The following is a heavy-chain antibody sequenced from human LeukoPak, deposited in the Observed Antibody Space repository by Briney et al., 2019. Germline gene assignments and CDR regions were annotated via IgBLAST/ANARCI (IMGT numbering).Heavy chain of an antibody. CDR2: IKQDGSEK. V-gene: IGHV3-7*01. CDR1: GFTFSSYW. D-gene: IGHD3-10*01. J-gene: IGHJ4*02. Sequence: GGSLRLSCAASGFTFSSYWMSWVRQAPGKGLEWVANIKQDGSEKYYVDSVKGRFTISRDNAKNSLYLQMNSLRAEDTAVYYCAREPLMVRGVIIEDYFDYWGQGTLVTVSS. CDR3: AREPLMVRGVIIEDYFDY.